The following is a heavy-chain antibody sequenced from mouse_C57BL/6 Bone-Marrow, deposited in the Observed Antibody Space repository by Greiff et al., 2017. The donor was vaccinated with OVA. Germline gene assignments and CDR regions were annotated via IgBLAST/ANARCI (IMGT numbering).Heavy chain of an antibody. Sequence: DVMLVESGGGLVQPGGSMKLSCAASGFTFSDAWMDWVRQSPEKGLEWVAEIRNKANNHATYYAESVKGRFTISRDDSKSIVYLQMSSLRAEDTGIYYCTRPGLRGMDYWGQGTSVTVSS. D-gene: IGHD2-4*01. CDR2: IRNKANNHAT. CDR1: GFTFSDAW. J-gene: IGHJ4*01. CDR3: TRPGLRGMDY. V-gene: IGHV6-6*01.